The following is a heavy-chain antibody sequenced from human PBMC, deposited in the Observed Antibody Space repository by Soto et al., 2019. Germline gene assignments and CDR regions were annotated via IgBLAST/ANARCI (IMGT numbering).Heavy chain of an antibody. CDR3: ARAAGRFGELFLFDP. J-gene: IGHJ5*02. V-gene: IGHV1-46*01. Sequence: QVQLVQSGAEVKKPGASVKVSCKASGYTFTSYNIHWVRQAPGQGLEWVGMINPRGFFTTYAQKFRGRVTMTGDTSTSVVYMELTNLRSEDTAVYYCARAAGRFGELFLFDPWGQGTLVSVSS. D-gene: IGHD3-10*01. CDR2: INPRGFFT. CDR1: GYTFTSYN.